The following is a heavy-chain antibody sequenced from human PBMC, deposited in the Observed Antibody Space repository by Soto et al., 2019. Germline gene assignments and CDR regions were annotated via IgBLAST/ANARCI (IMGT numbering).Heavy chain of an antibody. J-gene: IGHJ6*02. Sequence: ESLKISCKGSGYSFTSYWIGWVRQMPGKGLEWMGIIYPGDSDTRYSPSFQGQVTISADKSISTAYLQWGSLKASDTAMYYCARQGTTVVTPSKYYYLYYGMDVWGQGTTVTVSS. D-gene: IGHD4-17*01. V-gene: IGHV5-51*01. CDR2: IYPGDSDT. CDR1: GYSFTSYW. CDR3: ARQGTTVVTPSKYYYLYYGMDV.